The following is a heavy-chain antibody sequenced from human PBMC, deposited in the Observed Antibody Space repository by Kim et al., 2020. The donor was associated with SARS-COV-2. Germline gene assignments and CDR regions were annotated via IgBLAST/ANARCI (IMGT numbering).Heavy chain of an antibody. V-gene: IGHV4-34*01. CDR1: GGSFSGYY. Sequence: SETLSLTCAVYGGSFSGYYWSWIRQPPGKGLEWIGEINHSGSTNYNPSLKSRVTISVDTSKNQFSLKLSSVTAADTAVYYCARGFIIAADYYFDYWGQGTLVTVSS. J-gene: IGHJ4*02. D-gene: IGHD6-13*01. CDR2: INHSGST. CDR3: ARGFIIAADYYFDY.